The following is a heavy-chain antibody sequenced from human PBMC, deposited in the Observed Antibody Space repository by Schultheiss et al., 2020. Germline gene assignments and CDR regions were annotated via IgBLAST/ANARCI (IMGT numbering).Heavy chain of an antibody. V-gene: IGHV4-61*01. Sequence: SETLSLTCTVSGGSVSSGSYYWSWIRQPPGKGLEWIGNIHYSGDTNYNPSFKSRVTISVDTSKNQFSLKVSSVTAADTAMYYCVLTRSGYYYFDYWGQGTLVTVSS. D-gene: IGHD3-3*01. J-gene: IGHJ4*02. CDR3: VLTRSGYYYFDY. CDR2: IHYSGDT. CDR1: GGSVSSGSYY.